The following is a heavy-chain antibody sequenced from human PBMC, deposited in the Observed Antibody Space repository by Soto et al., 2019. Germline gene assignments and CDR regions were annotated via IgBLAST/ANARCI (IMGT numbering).Heavy chain of an antibody. D-gene: IGHD6-19*01. CDR3: ARVGSSGWFPDY. CDR1: GGSISGHY. J-gene: IGHJ4*02. V-gene: IGHV4-59*11. Sequence: SETLSLTCTVSGGSISGHYWIWIRQPPGEGMEWIGYIFYSGSTTYNNNPSLKSRVSISVDTSKNQFYLRLSSVTAADTAVYYCARVGSSGWFPDYWGQGTLVTSPQ. CDR2: IFYSGSTTY.